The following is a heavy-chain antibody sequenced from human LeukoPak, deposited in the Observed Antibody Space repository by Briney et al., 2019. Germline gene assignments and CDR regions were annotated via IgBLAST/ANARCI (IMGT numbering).Heavy chain of an antibody. CDR3: ARAAGIAAPDY. V-gene: IGHV4-61*01. Sequence: SQTLSLTCTVSGGSISSGSYYWSWIRQPPGKGLEWIGCIYYSGSTNYNPSLKSRVTISVDTSKNQFSLKLSSMTAADTAVYYCARAAGIAAPDYWGQGTLVTVSS. J-gene: IGHJ4*02. CDR2: IYYSGST. CDR1: GGSISSGSYY. D-gene: IGHD6-13*01.